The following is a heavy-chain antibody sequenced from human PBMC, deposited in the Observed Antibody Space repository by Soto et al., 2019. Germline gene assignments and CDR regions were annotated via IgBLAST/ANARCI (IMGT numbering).Heavy chain of an antibody. CDR1: GFTFSGYA. Sequence: PVGSLRLSCAASGFTFSGYAMNWVRQAPGKGLEWVSVISGSGTTTYYADSMKGRFTISRDNSKNTLYLQMDSLTAEDTAVYFCAKDLRRVVVAGPDYWGQRTLVTVSS. D-gene: IGHD6-19*01. CDR2: ISGSGTTT. CDR3: AKDLRRVVVAGPDY. V-gene: IGHV3-23*01. J-gene: IGHJ4*02.